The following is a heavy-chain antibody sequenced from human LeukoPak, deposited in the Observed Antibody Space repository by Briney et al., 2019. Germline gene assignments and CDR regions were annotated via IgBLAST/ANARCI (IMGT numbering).Heavy chain of an antibody. V-gene: IGHV1-3*01. Sequence: ASVKVSCKASGGTFSSYAISWVRQAPGQGLEWMGWINAGNGNTKYSQKFQGRVTITRDTSASTAYMELSSLRSEDTAVYYCARVELATTNFDYWGQGTLVTVSS. D-gene: IGHD5-24*01. CDR2: INAGNGNT. CDR3: ARVELATTNFDY. J-gene: IGHJ4*02. CDR1: GGTFSSYA.